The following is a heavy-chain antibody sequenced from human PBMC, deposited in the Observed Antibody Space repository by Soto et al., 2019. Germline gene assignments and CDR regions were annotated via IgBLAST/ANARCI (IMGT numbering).Heavy chain of an antibody. D-gene: IGHD1-26*01. V-gene: IGHV3-30*18. Sequence: QVQLVESGGGVVQPGRSLRLSCAASGFTFSSYGMHWVRQAPGKGLEWVAVISYDGSNKYYADSVKGRFTISRDNSKNTLYLQMNSLRAENTAVYYCAKDGGKGGATLDYWGQGTLVTVSS. CDR3: AKDGGKGGATLDY. J-gene: IGHJ4*02. CDR1: GFTFSSYG. CDR2: ISYDGSNK.